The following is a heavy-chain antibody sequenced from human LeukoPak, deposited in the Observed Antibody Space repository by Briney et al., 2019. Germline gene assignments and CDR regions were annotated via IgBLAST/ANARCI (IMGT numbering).Heavy chain of an antibody. D-gene: IGHD5-18*01. CDR1: GGSISSSSYY. CDR2: IYYSGST. V-gene: IGHV4-39*07. CDR3: ATRIQLWLPFDP. Sequence: SETLSLTCTVSGGSISSSSYYWGWIRQPPGKGLEWIGSIYYSGSTYYNPSLKSRVTISVDTSKNQFSLKLSSVTAADTAVYYCATRIQLWLPFDPWGQGTLVTVSS. J-gene: IGHJ5*02.